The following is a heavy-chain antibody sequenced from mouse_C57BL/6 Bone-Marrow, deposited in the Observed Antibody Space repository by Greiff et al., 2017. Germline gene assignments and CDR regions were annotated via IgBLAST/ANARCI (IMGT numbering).Heavy chain of an antibody. CDR2: INPNNGGT. D-gene: IGHD1-1*01. Sequence: EVQLQQSGPELVKPGASVKISCKASGYTFTDYYMNWVKQSHGKSLEWIGDINPNNGGTSYNQKFKGKATLTVDKSSSTAYMELRSLTSEDSAVYYCARGGYYGFYAMDYGGQGTSVTVSS. CDR1: GYTFTDYY. J-gene: IGHJ4*01. V-gene: IGHV1-26*01. CDR3: ARGGYYGFYAMDY.